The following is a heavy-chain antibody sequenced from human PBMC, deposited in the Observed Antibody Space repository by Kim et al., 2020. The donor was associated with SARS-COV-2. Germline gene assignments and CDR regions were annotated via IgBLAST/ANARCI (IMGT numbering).Heavy chain of an antibody. J-gene: IGHJ4*02. V-gene: IGHV3-7*03. CDR1: RFPFSTYW. D-gene: IGHD6-19*01. CDR2: MNQDGSEK. CDR3: ARVGPSGWNFDY. Sequence: GGSLRLSCITSRFPFSTYWMSWVRPAPGKGLEWVANMNQDGSEKYYVGSVKGRFTISRDSTQNSLYLQMNSLRAEDTAVYYCARVGPSGWNFDYWGQGTLVAVSS.